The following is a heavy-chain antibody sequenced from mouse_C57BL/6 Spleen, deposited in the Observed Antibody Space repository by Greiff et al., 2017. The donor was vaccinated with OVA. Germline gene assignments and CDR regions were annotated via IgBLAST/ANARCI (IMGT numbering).Heavy chain of an antibody. J-gene: IGHJ3*01. CDR1: GYAFSSYW. CDR2: INPSNGGT. Sequence: QVQLQQSGAELVKPGASVKISCKASGYAFSSYWMNWVKQRPGQGLEWIGNINPSNGGTNYNEKFKSKATLTVDKSSSTAYMQLSSLTSEDSAVYYCAPGVDWCAYWGQGTLVTVSA. V-gene: IGHV1-53*01. D-gene: IGHD1-1*01. CDR3: APGVDWCAY.